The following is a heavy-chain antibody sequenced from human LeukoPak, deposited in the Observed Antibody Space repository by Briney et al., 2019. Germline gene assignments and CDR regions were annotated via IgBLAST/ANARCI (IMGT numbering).Heavy chain of an antibody. Sequence: GESLKISCQGYGYRFASHWIGWVRQMPGKGPEWLGIIYPGDSDTRYNPSFQGHVIISADKSNSVAYLQWTSLKASDTAMYYCARPRDGDAFDAFNIWGQGTMVIVSS. V-gene: IGHV5-51*01. D-gene: IGHD5-24*01. CDR1: GYRFASHW. CDR2: IYPGDSDT. J-gene: IGHJ3*02. CDR3: ARPRDGDAFDAFNI.